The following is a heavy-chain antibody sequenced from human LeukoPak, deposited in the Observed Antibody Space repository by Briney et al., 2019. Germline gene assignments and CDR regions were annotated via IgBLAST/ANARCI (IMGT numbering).Heavy chain of an antibody. V-gene: IGHV3-23*01. CDR2: ISGSGGST. J-gene: IGHJ4*02. CDR1: GFTFSSYA. Sequence: PGGSLRLSSAASGFTFSSYAMSWVRQAPGKGLEWVSAISGSGGSTYYADSVKGRFTISRDNSKNTLYLQMNSLRAEDTAVYYCAKEEYYDFWSGDDYWGQGTLVTVSS. D-gene: IGHD3-3*01. CDR3: AKEEYYDFWSGDDY.